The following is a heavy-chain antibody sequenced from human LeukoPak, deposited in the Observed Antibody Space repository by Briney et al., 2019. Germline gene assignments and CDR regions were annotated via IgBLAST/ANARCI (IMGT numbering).Heavy chain of an antibody. CDR1: GYTFTGYY. J-gene: IGHJ4*02. CDR2: INPNSGGT. CDR3: ARRGNAKQWLEFDY. V-gene: IGHV1-2*02. D-gene: IGHD6-19*01. Sequence: GASVKVSCKASGYTFTGYYMHWVRQAPGQGLEWMGWINPNSGGTNYAQKFQGRATMTRDTSISTAYMELSRLRSDDTAVYYCARRGNAKQWLEFDYWGQGTLVTVSS.